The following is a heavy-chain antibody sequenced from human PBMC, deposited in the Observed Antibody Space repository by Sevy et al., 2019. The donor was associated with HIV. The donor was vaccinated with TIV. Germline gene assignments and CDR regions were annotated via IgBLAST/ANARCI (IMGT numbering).Heavy chain of an antibody. CDR2: ISRDRRTI. CDR1: GFTFSTYT. CDR3: AREAYYYDSREENWFDP. Sequence: GGSLRLSCVGSGFTFSTYTMHWVRQAPGKGLEWLSSISRDRRTIYYADSLKGRFTISRDNAKNSLYLQMNSLRDEDTVVYYCAREAYYYDSREENWFDPWGQGNLVTVSS. D-gene: IGHD3-22*01. V-gene: IGHV3-48*02. J-gene: IGHJ5*02.